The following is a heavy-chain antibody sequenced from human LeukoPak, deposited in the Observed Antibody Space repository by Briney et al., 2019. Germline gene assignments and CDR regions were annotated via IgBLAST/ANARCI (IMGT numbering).Heavy chain of an antibody. CDR1: GFTFNTYS. CDR2: ISDSGGGT. Sequence: GSLRLSCAASGFTFNTYSMNWARQAPGKGLEWVSTISDSGGGTYYADSVKGRFTISRDNSKNTLYLQMNSLRADDTAVYFCDGADFWGQGTLVTVSS. CDR3: DGADF. J-gene: IGHJ4*02. V-gene: IGHV3-23*01.